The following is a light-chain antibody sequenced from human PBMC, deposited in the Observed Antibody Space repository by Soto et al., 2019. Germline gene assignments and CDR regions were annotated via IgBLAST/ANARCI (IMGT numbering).Light chain of an antibody. CDR1: QNIDTW. CDR3: QQYNSNSET. V-gene: IGKV1-5*03. Sequence: DIQMTQSPSTLSASVGDRVTITCRASQNIDTWLAWYQMKPGKAPKLLIYQASNLESEVPSRFSGSGSGTEFTLTISSLQPDDFATYYCQQYNSNSETFGQGTKVEIK. J-gene: IGKJ1*01. CDR2: QAS.